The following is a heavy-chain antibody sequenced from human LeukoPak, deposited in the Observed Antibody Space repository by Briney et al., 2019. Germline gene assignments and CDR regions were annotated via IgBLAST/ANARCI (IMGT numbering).Heavy chain of an antibody. D-gene: IGHD3-10*01. CDR3: ARLPLRITMVRGVISFDY. V-gene: IGHV4-34*01. CDR2: INHSGST. Sequence: SETLSLTCAVYGGSFSGYYWGWIRQPPGKGLEWIGEINHSGSTNYNPSLKSRVTISVGTSKNQFSLKLSSVTAADTAVYYCARLPLRITMVRGVISFDYWGQGTLVTVSS. J-gene: IGHJ4*02. CDR1: GGSFSGYY.